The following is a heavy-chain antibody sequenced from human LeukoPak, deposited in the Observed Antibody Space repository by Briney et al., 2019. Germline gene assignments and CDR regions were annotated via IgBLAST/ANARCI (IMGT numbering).Heavy chain of an antibody. J-gene: IGHJ4*02. CDR3: ARGEATITH. D-gene: IGHD5-24*01. CDR2: INHSGST. CDR1: GGSFSGYY. Sequence: SGTLSLTCAVYGGSFSGYYWSWIRQPPGKGLEWIGEINHSGSTNYNPSLKSRVTISVDTSKNQFSLKLSSVTAADTAVYYCARGEATITHWGQGTLVTVSS. V-gene: IGHV4-34*01.